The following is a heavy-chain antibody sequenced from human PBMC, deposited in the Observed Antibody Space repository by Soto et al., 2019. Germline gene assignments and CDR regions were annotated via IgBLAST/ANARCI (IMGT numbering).Heavy chain of an antibody. J-gene: IGHJ4*02. V-gene: IGHV4-4*02. D-gene: IGHD2-21*01. Sequence: QVQLQESGPGLMKPSGTLSLTCAVSGGSITSNWWSWVRQPPGKGLEWIAEIFHTGSANYNPSLMGRLTISMDKSRSHLSLTLNSVPAADTAVYYCARHIAVSGTRGFDHWGQGTLVTVSS. CDR1: GGSITSNW. CDR2: IFHTGSA. CDR3: ARHIAVSGTRGFDH.